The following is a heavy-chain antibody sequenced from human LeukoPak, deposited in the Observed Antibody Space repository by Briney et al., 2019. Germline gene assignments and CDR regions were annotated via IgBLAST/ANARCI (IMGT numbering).Heavy chain of an antibody. D-gene: IGHD5-12*01. V-gene: IGHV3-30*02. CDR3: VEDSGYGARSSFY. CDR2: IRSDGSNK. Sequence: PGGSLRLSCAASGFTFRSYAMNWVRQAPGKGLEWVASIRSDGSNKYHADSVKGRFTISRDNSKTTLYLQVNSLRPEDTAVYFCVEDSGYGARSSFYWGEGALVTVSS. J-gene: IGHJ4*02. CDR1: GFTFRSYA.